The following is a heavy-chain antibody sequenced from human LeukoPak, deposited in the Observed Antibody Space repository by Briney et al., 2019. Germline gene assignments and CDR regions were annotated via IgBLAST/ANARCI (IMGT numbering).Heavy chain of an antibody. V-gene: IGHV3-13*04. CDR3: ARGGRDYYDSSGYYYDY. Sequence: GGSLRLSCAASGFTFSSYDMHWVRQATGKGLEWVSAISTAGDTYYPGSVKGRFTISRENAKNSLYLQMNSLRAGDTAVYYCARGGRDYYDSSGYYYDYWGQGTLVTVSS. CDR1: GFTFSSYD. J-gene: IGHJ4*02. D-gene: IGHD3-22*01. CDR2: ISTAGDT.